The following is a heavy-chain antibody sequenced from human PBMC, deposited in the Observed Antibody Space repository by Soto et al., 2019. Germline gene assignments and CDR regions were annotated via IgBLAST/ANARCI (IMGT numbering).Heavy chain of an antibody. V-gene: IGHV1-3*01. CDR3: ARDRYYDSSGPLGAFDI. Sequence: EASVKVSCKASGYSFTSYTLHWVRQAPGQRLEWMGWIDADNGNTKYSKKFQDRVIITRDTSASKVYMELSSLRSEDTAVYYCARDRYYDSSGPLGAFDIWGQGTMVTVSS. CDR1: GYSFTSYT. D-gene: IGHD3-22*01. J-gene: IGHJ3*02. CDR2: IDADNGNT.